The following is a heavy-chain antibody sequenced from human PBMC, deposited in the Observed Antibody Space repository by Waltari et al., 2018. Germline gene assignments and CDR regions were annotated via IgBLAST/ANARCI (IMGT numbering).Heavy chain of an antibody. CDR1: GFIFSHYW. Sequence: EVQLVESGGGLAPPGGSLGLSCEASGFIFSHYWMGWVRQAPGKGLEWVANIKQDGSDKYYVESVKGRFTISRDNAKNSLYLQMDSLRGEDTALYYCTRGGTIHWLQEHWGQGTLATVSS. V-gene: IGHV3-7*04. J-gene: IGHJ1*01. CDR2: IKQDGSDK. CDR3: TRGGTIHWLQEH. D-gene: IGHD2-2*02.